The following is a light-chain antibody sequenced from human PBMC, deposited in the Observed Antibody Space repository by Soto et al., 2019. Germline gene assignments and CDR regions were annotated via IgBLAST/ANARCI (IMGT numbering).Light chain of an antibody. J-gene: IGKJ5*01. V-gene: IGKV1-5*03. CDR1: QSIYTW. Sequence: LQITPSPSTLSSSLGNRVTVTFPANQSIYTWLAWYQHKPGKAPKFLIYMASSLENGVPSRFSGSGSGTEFTLTISSLQPEDFGTYYCQHLNSYPITFGQGTRLEIK. CDR3: QHLNSYPIT. CDR2: MAS.